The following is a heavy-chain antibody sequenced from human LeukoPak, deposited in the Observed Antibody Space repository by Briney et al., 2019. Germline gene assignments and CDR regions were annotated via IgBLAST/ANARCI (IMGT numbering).Heavy chain of an antibody. CDR3: ARGTAAGTSYFDY. V-gene: IGHV3-21*01. CDR1: GFTFSSYS. D-gene: IGHD6-13*01. CDR2: ISSSSSYI. J-gene: IGHJ4*02. Sequence: GGSLRLSCAASGFTFSSYSMNWVRQAPGKGLEWVSSISSSSSYIYYADSVKGRFTISRDNAKTSLYLQMNSLRAEDTAVYYYARGTAAGTSYFDYWGQGTLVTVSS.